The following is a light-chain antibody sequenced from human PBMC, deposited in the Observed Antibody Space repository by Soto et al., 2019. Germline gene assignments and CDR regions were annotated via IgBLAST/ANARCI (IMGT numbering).Light chain of an antibody. CDR3: SSYTSSNTQVI. V-gene: IGLV2-14*01. CDR1: SSDVGGYNY. CDR2: EVS. J-gene: IGLJ2*01. Sequence: QSALTQPASVSGSPGQSITISGTGTSSDVGGYNYVSWYQHHPGKAPKLMISEVSNRPSGVSNRFSGSKSGNTASLTISGLQTEDEADYYCSSYTSSNTQVIFGGGTKLTVL.